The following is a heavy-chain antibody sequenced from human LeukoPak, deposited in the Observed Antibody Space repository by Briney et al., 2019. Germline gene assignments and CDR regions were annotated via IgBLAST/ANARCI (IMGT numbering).Heavy chain of an antibody. D-gene: IGHD3-10*01. V-gene: IGHV1-8*01. CDR3: ARVPIRGVIVLGY. J-gene: IGHJ4*02. Sequence: VASVKVSCKASGYTFTSYDINWVRQATGQGLEWMGWMNPNSGNTGYAQKFQGRVTMTRNTSISTAYMELSSLRSEDTAVYYCARVPIRGVIVLGYWGQGTLVTVSS. CDR2: MNPNSGNT. CDR1: GYTFTSYD.